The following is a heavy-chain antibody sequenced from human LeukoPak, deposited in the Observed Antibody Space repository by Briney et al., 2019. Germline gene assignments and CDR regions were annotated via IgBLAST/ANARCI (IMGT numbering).Heavy chain of an antibody. CDR1: GGTFSSYA. CDR2: IIPIFGTT. D-gene: IGHD6-13*01. CDR3: ARQGSSWYPSDY. J-gene: IGHJ4*02. Sequence: ASVKVSCKASGGTFSSYAISWVRQAPGQGLEWMGGIIPIFGTTNYAQKFQDRVTITADKSTSTAYMEPRSLRSDDTAVYYCARQGSSWYPSDYWGQGTLVTVSS. V-gene: IGHV1-69*06.